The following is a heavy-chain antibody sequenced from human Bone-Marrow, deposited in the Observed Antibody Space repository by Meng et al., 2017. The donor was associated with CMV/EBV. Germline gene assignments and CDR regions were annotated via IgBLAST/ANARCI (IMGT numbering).Heavy chain of an antibody. CDR3: ARAAVVIIRRADY. V-gene: IGHV4-34*01. CDR2: INHSGST. D-gene: IGHD3-3*01. CDR1: GGSFSGYY. Sequence: SETLSLTCAVYGGSFSGYYWSWIRQPPGKGLEWIGEINHSGSTNYNPSLKSRVTISVDTSKNQFSLKLSSVTAADTAVYYCARAAVVIIRRADYWGQGTLVTVYS. J-gene: IGHJ4*02.